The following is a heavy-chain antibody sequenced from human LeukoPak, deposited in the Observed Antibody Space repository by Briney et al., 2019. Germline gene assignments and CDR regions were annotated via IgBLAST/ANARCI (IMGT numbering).Heavy chain of an antibody. CDR3: ARSPDIVVVPAAGTDYYYYYYMDV. Sequence: SVKVSCKASGGIFSSYAISWVRQAPGQGLEWMGGIIPIFGTANYAQKFQGRVTITTDESTSTAYMELSSLRSEDTAVYYCARSPDIVVVPAAGTDYYYYYYMDVWGKGTTVTVSS. J-gene: IGHJ6*03. CDR2: IIPIFGTA. D-gene: IGHD2-2*01. V-gene: IGHV1-69*05. CDR1: GGIFSSYA.